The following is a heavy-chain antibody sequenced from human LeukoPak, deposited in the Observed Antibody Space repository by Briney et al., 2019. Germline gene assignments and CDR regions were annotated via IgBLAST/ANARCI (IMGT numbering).Heavy chain of an antibody. Sequence: KAGGSLRLSCAASGFTFTNAWMTWVRQAPGKGLEWVGRIKSKGDGETTDYAAPVKGRFTMSRDDSKATPYLQMNSLKAEDTAVYYCATDLGLTMIRGVIVHWGQGALVTVSS. CDR3: ATDLGLTMIRGVIVH. V-gene: IGHV3-15*01. CDR2: IKSKGDGETT. CDR1: GFTFTNAW. D-gene: IGHD3-10*01. J-gene: IGHJ4*02.